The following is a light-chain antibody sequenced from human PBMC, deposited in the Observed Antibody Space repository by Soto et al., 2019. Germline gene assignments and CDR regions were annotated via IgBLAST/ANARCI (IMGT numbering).Light chain of an antibody. CDR2: EVT. CDR1: SSDVGGYDF. Sequence: QSVLTQPASVSGSPGQSITISCTGTSSDVGGYDFVSWYRQYPGQAPKILIYEVTHRPSGVPDRFSGSKSGNTASLTISGLQADDEADYYCSSYXXXXXPVFGPGTKLT. J-gene: IGLJ1*01. CDR3: SSYXXXXXPV. V-gene: IGLV2-14*01.